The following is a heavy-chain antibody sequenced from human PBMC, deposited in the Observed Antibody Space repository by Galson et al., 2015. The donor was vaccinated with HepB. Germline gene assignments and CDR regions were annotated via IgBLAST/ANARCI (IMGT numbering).Heavy chain of an antibody. J-gene: IGHJ5*02. CDR3: ARVRGGCSGNSCYFDP. CDR1: GDSISSANW. V-gene: IGHV4-4*01. D-gene: IGHD2-2*01. Sequence: TLSLTCAVSGDSISSANWWNWVRQSPGKGLEWIGEVYHRGSTNYNPSLRSRVTISVDKSKNLFSLELRSVTAADTAVYFCARVRGGCSGNSCYFDPWGQGTLVTVSS. CDR2: VYHRGST.